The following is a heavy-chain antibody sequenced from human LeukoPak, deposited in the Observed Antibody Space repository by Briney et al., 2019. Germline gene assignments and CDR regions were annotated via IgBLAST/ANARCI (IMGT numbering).Heavy chain of an antibody. CDR1: GFTFSSYW. V-gene: IGHV3-7*03. Sequence: GGSLRLSCAASGFTFSSYWMSWVRQAPGKGLEWVANIKQDGSEKYYVDSVKGRFTISRDNAKNSLYLQMNSLRAEDTAVHYCARFGGYDYYYYYGMDVWGQGTTVTVSS. J-gene: IGHJ6*02. D-gene: IGHD5-12*01. CDR3: ARFGGYDYYYYYGMDV. CDR2: IKQDGSEK.